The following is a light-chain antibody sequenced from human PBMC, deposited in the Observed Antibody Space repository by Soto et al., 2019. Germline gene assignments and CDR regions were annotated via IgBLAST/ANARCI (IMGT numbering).Light chain of an antibody. V-gene: IGKV3-11*01. CDR2: DAS. CDR3: QQRSNWPIT. Sequence: RERVTLSCRTSQSVSKYFAWYQQKPGRAPRLLIYDASSRATGIPARFIGSGSGTDFTLTISSLEPEDFAIYYCQQRSNWPITFGQGTRLEIK. CDR1: QSVSKY. J-gene: IGKJ5*01.